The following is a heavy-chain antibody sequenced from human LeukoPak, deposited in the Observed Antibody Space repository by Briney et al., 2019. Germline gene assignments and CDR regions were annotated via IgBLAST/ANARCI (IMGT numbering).Heavy chain of an antibody. J-gene: IGHJ4*02. D-gene: IGHD5-12*01. V-gene: IGHV1-8*01. CDR1: GYTFTSYD. CDR3: ARAQEGGYEFDY. CDR2: MNPNSGNT. Sequence: ASVKVSCKASGYTFTSYDINWERQATGQGLEWMGWMNPNSGNTGYAQKFQGRVTMTRNTSISTAYMELSSLRSEDTAVYYCARAQEGGYEFDYWGQGTLVTVSS.